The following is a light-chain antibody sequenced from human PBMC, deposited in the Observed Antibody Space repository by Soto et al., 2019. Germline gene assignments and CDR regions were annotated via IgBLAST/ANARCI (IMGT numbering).Light chain of an antibody. CDR3: QQYGSSPPDT. CDR1: QSVNSN. CDR2: GAS. J-gene: IGKJ1*01. V-gene: IGKV3-20*01. Sequence: EFVLTQSPGTLSLSPGERATLSCRASQSVNSNLAWYQQKLGQAPRVLIYGASSRATGIPDRFSGSGSGTDFTLTISRLEPEDFAVYYCQQYGSSPPDTFGQGTKVDIK.